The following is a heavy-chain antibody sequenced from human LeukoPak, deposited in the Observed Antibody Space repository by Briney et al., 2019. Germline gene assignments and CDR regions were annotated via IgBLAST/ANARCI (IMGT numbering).Heavy chain of an antibody. Sequence: SETLSLTCTVSGGSISSYYWSWIRQPPGKGLEWIGYIYYSGSTNYNPSLKSRVTISVDTSKNQFSLKLSSVTAADTAVYYCAIRGYCSGGSCYSDYYGMDVWGQGTTVSVSS. D-gene: IGHD2-15*01. CDR2: IYYSGST. CDR3: AIRGYCSGGSCYSDYYGMDV. J-gene: IGHJ6*02. V-gene: IGHV4-59*01. CDR1: GGSISSYY.